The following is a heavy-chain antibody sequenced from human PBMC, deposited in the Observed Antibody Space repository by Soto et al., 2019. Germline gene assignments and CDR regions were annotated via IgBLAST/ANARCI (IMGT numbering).Heavy chain of an antibody. CDR1: GYSFTRHD. J-gene: IGHJ5*02. V-gene: IGHV1-8*01. Sequence: QVQLVQSGAEVRKPGASVRVSCKATGYSFTRHDINWLRQAAGQGLEWMGWMNPNSGNAVYAQKFQGRVTMTRNTSITRAYMEVTSLNFEDTAVYFCGGGANNVYPHWFHPGGEEPLVAFPS. CDR3: GGGANNVYPHWFHP. CDR2: MNPNSGNA.